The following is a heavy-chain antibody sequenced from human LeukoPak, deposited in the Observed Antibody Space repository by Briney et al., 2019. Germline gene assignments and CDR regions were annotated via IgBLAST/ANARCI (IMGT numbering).Heavy chain of an antibody. J-gene: IGHJ4*02. CDR3: ARVSATTGVDY. CDR1: GGSISSYY. D-gene: IGHD1-1*01. V-gene: IGHV4-59*01. CDR2: IYYNGIT. Sequence: SETLSLTCTVSGGSISSYYWSWIRQPPGKGLEWIGYIYYNGITNYSPSLRSRVSMSVDTSKNQISLKLTSVSAADTAVYYCARVSATTGVDYWGRGTLVTVSS.